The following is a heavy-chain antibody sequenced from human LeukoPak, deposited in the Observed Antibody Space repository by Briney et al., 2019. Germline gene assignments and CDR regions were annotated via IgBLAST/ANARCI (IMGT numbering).Heavy chain of an antibody. CDR3: ARGDSGWYLGLGFDY. J-gene: IGHJ4*02. D-gene: IGHD6-19*01. CDR2: IYSSGST. Sequence: SETLSLTCTVSGYSISSGFYWGWIRQPPGKGLEWIGSIYSSGSTYYNPSLKSRVTISVDTSKNQVSLKLRSVTAADTAVYYCARGDSGWYLGLGFDYWGQGTLVTVSS. V-gene: IGHV4-38-2*02. CDR1: GYSISSGFY.